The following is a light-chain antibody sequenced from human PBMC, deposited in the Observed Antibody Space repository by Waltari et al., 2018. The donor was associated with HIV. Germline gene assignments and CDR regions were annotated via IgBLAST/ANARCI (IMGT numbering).Light chain of an antibody. Sequence: QSVLTQPPSASGTPGQRVTISCSGSNSTIGSNTVNWYQQPPGTAPKLLIYSNNQRPSGVPDRFSGSKSGTSASLAISGLQSEDEADYYCAAWDDSLNGPVFGGGTKLTVL. CDR2: SNN. J-gene: IGLJ3*02. CDR3: AAWDDSLNGPV. V-gene: IGLV1-44*01. CDR1: NSTIGSNT.